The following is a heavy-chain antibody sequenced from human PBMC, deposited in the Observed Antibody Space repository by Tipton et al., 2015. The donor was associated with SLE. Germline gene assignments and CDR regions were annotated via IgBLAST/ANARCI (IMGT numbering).Heavy chain of an antibody. D-gene: IGHD3-3*01. CDR2: IIPIFGTA. V-gene: IGHV1-69*05. Sequence: QSGPEVKKPGSSVKVSCKASGGTFSSYAISWVRQAPGQGLEWMGRIIPIFGTANYAQKFQGRVTITTDESTSTAYMELSSLRSEDTAVYYCASYTYYDFSFDLWGRGTLVTVSS. CDR3: ASYTYYDFSFDL. J-gene: IGHJ2*01. CDR1: GGTFSSYA.